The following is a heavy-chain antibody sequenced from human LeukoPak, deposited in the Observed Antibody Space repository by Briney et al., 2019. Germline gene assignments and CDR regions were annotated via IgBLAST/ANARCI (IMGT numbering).Heavy chain of an antibody. CDR1: GYTFTGYY. V-gene: IGHV1-2*02. CDR3: ARVGGYEAPFDY. Sequence: ASVKVSCKASGYTFTGYYMHWVRQAPGQGLEWMGWINPNSGGTNYAQKFQGRVTMTRDTSISTAYMELRRLRSDDTAVYYCARVGGYEAPFDYWGQGTLVTVSS. D-gene: IGHD5-12*01. CDR2: INPNSGGT. J-gene: IGHJ4*02.